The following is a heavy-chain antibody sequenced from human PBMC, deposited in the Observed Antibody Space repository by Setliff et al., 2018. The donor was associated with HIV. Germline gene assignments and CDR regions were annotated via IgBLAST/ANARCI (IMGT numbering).Heavy chain of an antibody. J-gene: IGHJ6*01. CDR2: IYYTGST. CDR3: ARGPSGRAPAPARAPHYYGLDL. D-gene: IGHD2-2*01. Sequence: NPSETLSLTCTVSGASIGNYYGSWIRQPPGKGLEYIGYIYYTGSTDYNPSLNGRVTISGQTSNNQFSLRLISVTAADTAVYYCARGPSGRAPAPARAPHYYGLDLWGPGTTVTVSS. V-gene: IGHV4-59*12. CDR1: GASIGNYY.